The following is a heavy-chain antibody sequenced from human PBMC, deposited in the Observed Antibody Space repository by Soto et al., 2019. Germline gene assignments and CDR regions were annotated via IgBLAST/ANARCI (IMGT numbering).Heavy chain of an antibody. Sequence: QVQLQESGPGLVKPSETLSLTCTVSGGSISSYYWSWIRQPPGKGLEWIGYISYSGSTNYNPSLKSRATXSXDXXKNQFSLRLSSVTAADTAVYYCARHGYGGYGYFDYWGQGTLVTVSS. CDR2: ISYSGST. CDR3: ARHGYGGYGYFDY. V-gene: IGHV4-59*08. D-gene: IGHD5-12*01. CDR1: GGSISSYY. J-gene: IGHJ4*02.